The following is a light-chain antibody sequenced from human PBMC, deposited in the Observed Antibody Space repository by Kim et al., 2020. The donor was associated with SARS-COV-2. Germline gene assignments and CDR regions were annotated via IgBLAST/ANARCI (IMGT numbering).Light chain of an antibody. V-gene: IGLV2-14*03. CDR1: SSDIGGYNY. CDR2: AVT. CDR3: SSFTGSSAFWL. Sequence: QSALTQPASVSGSPGQSITISCTGTSSDIGGYNYVTWHQQHPGKAPKLMIYAVTQRPSGVSNRFSGSKSGNTASLTISGLQAEDEADYYCSSFTGSSAFWLFGGGTQLNVL. J-gene: IGLJ3*02.